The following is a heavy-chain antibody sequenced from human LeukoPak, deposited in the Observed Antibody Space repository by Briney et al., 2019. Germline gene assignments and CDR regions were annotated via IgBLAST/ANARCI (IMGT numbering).Heavy chain of an antibody. D-gene: IGHD5-18*01. CDR1: GGSFSGYY. Sequence: SETLSLTCAVYGGSFSGYYWSWIRQPPGKGLEWIGEINHSGSTNYNPSLKSRVTISVDTSKNQFSLKLSSVTAADTAVYYCARGVIGDTAMVSSGYYFDYWGQGTLVTVSS. CDR3: ARGVIGDTAMVSSGYYFDY. J-gene: IGHJ4*02. V-gene: IGHV4-34*01. CDR2: INHSGST.